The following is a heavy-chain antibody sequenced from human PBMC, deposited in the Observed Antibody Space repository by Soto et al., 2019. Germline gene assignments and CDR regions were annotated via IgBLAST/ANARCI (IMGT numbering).Heavy chain of an antibody. Sequence: SETLSLTCTVSGDSISSGDYYWSWIRQPPGKGLEWIGYIYYSGSTYYNPSLKSRVTISVDTSKNQFSLKLSSVTAADTAVYYCARGRRITIFGVVMGNNGMDVWGQGTTVTVSS. J-gene: IGHJ6*02. CDR3: ARGRRITIFGVVMGNNGMDV. V-gene: IGHV4-30-4*01. CDR1: GDSISSGDYY. D-gene: IGHD3-3*01. CDR2: IYYSGST.